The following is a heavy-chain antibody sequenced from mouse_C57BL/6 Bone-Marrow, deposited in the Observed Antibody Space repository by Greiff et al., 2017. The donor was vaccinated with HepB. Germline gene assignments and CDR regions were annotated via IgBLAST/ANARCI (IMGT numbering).Heavy chain of an antibody. CDR3: ARGYFDV. V-gene: IGHV5-15*01. CDR1: GFTFSDYG. J-gene: IGHJ1*03. Sequence: EVQGVESGGGLVQPGGSLKLSCAASGFTFSDYGMAWVRQAPRKGPEWVAFISNLAYSIYYADTVTGRFTISRENAKNTLYLEMSSLRSEDTAMYYCARGYFDVWGTGTTVTVSS. CDR2: ISNLAYSI.